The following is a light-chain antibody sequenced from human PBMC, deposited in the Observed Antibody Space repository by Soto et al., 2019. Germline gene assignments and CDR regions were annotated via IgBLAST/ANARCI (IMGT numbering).Light chain of an antibody. CDR3: QQCGSSPS. Sequence: EIVLTQSPGTLSLSPGERATLSCRASQSVSSSYLAWYQQKPGQAPRLLIYDTPSRATGIPDRFSGSGSGTDFTLASSRLEPEDFAVYYCQQCGSSPSFGQGTKVELK. V-gene: IGKV3-20*01. J-gene: IGKJ1*01. CDR1: QSVSSSY. CDR2: DTP.